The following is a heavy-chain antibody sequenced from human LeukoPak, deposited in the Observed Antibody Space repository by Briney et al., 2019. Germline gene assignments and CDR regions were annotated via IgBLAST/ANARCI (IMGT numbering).Heavy chain of an antibody. D-gene: IGHD1-26*01. CDR1: GDFISRYY. CDR3: AVGATRLLNWFDP. Sequence: PSETLSLTCTVSGDFISRYYWSWIRQPPGKGLEWIGYIYHSGSTYYNPSLKSRVTISVDRSKNQFSLKLSSVTAADTAVYYCAVGATRLLNWFDPWGQGTLVTVSS. V-gene: IGHV4-59*04. CDR2: IYHSGST. J-gene: IGHJ5*02.